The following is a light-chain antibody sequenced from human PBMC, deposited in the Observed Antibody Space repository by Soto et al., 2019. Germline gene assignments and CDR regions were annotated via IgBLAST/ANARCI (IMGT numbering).Light chain of an antibody. CDR2: RNT. CDR1: SSNIESNF. CDR3: TVWDDSLRGRL. V-gene: IGLV1-47*01. J-gene: IGLJ2*01. Sequence: QSVLTQPPSASGTPVQRVTSSCSGSSSNIESNFVYWYQQLPGTTPRLLIYRNTKRPSGVPDRFSGSKSGTSASLAISALRSEDEADYYCTVWDDSLRGRLFGGGTKVTVL.